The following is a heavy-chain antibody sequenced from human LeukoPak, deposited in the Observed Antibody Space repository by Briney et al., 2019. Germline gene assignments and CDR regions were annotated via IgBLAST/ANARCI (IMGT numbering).Heavy chain of an antibody. V-gene: IGHV4-59*01. D-gene: IGHD5-18*01. CDR2: IYYSGST. Sequence: SETLSLTCTVSGGSISSYYWSWIRQPPGKGLEWIGHIYYSGSTNYNPSLKSRVTISVDTSKNQFSLKLSSVTAADTAVYYCAREVTKYYFDYWGQGTLVTVSS. J-gene: IGHJ4*02. CDR3: AREVTKYYFDY. CDR1: GGSISSYY.